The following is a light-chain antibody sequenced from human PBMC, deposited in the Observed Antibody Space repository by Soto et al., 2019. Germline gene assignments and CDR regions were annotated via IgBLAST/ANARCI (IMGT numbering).Light chain of an antibody. CDR2: GAS. CDR3: QQSNVVPLT. CDR1: QSLSTN. J-gene: IGKJ4*01. Sequence: DIQMTQSPSSVSASVGDTVAITCRASQSLSTNLVWYQQKPGKAPKLLISGASNLQSGVPSRFSGSGSGTDFTLTISSLQPEDFANYYCQQSNVVPLTFGGGTKVEI. V-gene: IGKV1-12*01.